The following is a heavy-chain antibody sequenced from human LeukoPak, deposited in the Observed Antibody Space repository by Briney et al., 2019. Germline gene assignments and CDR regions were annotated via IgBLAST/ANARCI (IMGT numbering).Heavy chain of an antibody. Sequence: SETLSLTCDVSGVSFSTYYWRWSRQSPEKGLEWGGEVNHSGYTNYNTSLKGRVTISVDPSKNQFSLKLSSVTAADTAVYYCARPLYGSDYWGQGTLVTVSS. CDR1: GVSFSTYY. CDR3: ARPLYGSDY. CDR2: VNHSGYT. D-gene: IGHD4-17*01. J-gene: IGHJ4*02. V-gene: IGHV4-34*01.